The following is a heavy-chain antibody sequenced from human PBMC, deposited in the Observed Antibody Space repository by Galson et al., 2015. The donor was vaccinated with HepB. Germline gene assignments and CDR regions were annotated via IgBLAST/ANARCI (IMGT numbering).Heavy chain of an antibody. Sequence: SLRLSCAASGFTFSSYSMNWVRQAPGKGLEWVSSISSGSSYVYYADSVKGRFTISRDNAKNSLYLQMNSLRAEDTAVYYCARGHRPRTSINMVRGVHFDYWGQGTLVTVSS. CDR2: ISSGSSYV. CDR1: GFTFSSYS. D-gene: IGHD3-10*01. CDR3: ARGHRPRTSINMVRGVHFDY. J-gene: IGHJ4*02. V-gene: IGHV3-21*01.